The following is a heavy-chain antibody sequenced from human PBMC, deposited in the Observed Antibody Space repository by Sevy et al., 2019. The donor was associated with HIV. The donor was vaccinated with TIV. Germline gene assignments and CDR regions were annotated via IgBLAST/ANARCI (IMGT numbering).Heavy chain of an antibody. CDR2: LSFGCGEI. Sequence: ETLSLTCTVSSASITSYYYSWVRQPPGKGLEWVSTLSFGCGEINYADSVKGRFTISRDNSKSSVYLQMNNLRPEDTAVYYCAREGCTKPHDYWGQGTLVTVSS. CDR1: SASITSYY. J-gene: IGHJ4*02. V-gene: IGHV3-53*01. D-gene: IGHD2-8*01. CDR3: AREGCTKPHDY.